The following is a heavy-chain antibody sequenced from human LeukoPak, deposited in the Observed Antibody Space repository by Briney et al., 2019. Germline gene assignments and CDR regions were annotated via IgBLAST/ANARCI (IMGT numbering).Heavy chain of an antibody. J-gene: IGHJ5*02. V-gene: IGHV1-46*01. CDR2: INPSGGST. D-gene: IGHD2-8*02. CDR3: ARVLVGYNWFDP. CDR1: GYTFTGYY. Sequence: ASVKVSCKASGYTFTGYYMHWVRQAPGQGLEWMGIINPSGGSTSYAQKFQGRVTMTRDTSTSTVYMELSSLRSEDTAVYYCARVLVGYNWFDPWGQGTLVTVSS.